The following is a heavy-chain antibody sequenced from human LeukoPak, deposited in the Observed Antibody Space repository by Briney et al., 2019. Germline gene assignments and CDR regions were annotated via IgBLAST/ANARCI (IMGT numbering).Heavy chain of an antibody. D-gene: IGHD5-18*01. CDR2: IKQDGSEK. CDR1: GFTFSSYW. CDR3: ARAADTAMVVSWFDP. Sequence: GGSLRLSCAASGFTFSSYWMSWVRQAPGKGLEWVANIKQDGSEKYYVDSVKGRFTISRDNAKNSPYLQMNSLRAEDTAVYYCARAADTAMVVSWFDPWGQGTLVTVSS. V-gene: IGHV3-7*03. J-gene: IGHJ5*02.